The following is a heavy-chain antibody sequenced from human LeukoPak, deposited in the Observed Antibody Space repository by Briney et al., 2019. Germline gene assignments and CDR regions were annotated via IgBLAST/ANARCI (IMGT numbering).Heavy chain of an antibody. CDR2: SRDKAQSYTT. D-gene: IGHD2-15*01. Sequence: GILRLSCAASEFTVSDHYIDWVRQAPGKGLEWVGRSRDKAQSYTTEYAASVKGRFTISRDDSENSLYLQMNSLKTEDTAVYYCAKGYCGGGTCYSGFLWGQGTLVTVSS. CDR3: AKGYCGGGTCYSGFL. V-gene: IGHV3-72*01. CDR1: EFTVSDHY. J-gene: IGHJ4*02.